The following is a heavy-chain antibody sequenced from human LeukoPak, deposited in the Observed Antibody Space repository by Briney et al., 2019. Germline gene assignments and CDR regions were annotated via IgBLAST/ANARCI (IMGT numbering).Heavy chain of an antibody. V-gene: IGHV5-51*01. D-gene: IGHD6-19*01. CDR3: ARPHDTGVGASGSGWSYFDF. CDR1: GYRFTNYW. CDR2: TNPADGYT. J-gene: IGHJ4*02. Sequence: GESLKISCKGSGYRFTNYWIGWVRQMPGKGLEWMGITNPADGYTRYSPSFQCQVTISTDTSIFTAYLQWSSLKASDTAIYYCARPHDTGVGASGSGWSYFDFWGQGTLITVSS.